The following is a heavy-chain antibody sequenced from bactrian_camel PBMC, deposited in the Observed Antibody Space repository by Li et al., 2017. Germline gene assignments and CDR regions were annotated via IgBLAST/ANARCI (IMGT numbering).Heavy chain of an antibody. CDR2: IDKFGIV. Sequence: HVQLVESGGGSVQAGGSLRLSCAASGVNFGGRCMGWFRQTPGKEREAVGSIDKFGIVWRADSGKGRFTISMDNAKNTLYLQMNSLKPEDTATYYCAATRIILDRSACVVYAYWGQGTQVTVS. D-gene: IGHD2*01. CDR1: GVNFGGRC. J-gene: IGHJ4*01. CDR3: AATRIILDRSACVVYAY. V-gene: IGHV3S55*01.